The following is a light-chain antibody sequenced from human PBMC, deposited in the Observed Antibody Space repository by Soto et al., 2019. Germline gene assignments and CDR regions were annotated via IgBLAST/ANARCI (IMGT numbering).Light chain of an antibody. Sequence: EIVLTQSPGTLSLSPGERATLSCRASQSVSSSYLAWYQHKPGQAPRLLIYGASSRATGIPDRFSGSGSGTAFTLTISRLEPENFAVYYCPQYGSSPNTFSQGTKMDIK. V-gene: IGKV3-20*01. CDR2: GAS. CDR3: PQYGSSPNT. CDR1: QSVSSSY. J-gene: IGKJ2*01.